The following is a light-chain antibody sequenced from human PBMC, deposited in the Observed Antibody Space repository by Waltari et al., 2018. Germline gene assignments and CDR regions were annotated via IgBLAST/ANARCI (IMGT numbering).Light chain of an antibody. Sequence: ETIMTQSPATLSVSPGERASLSCRASKSVSNNLAWYQQKPGQAPRLLIYAASSRGTGVPGRFSGGGSGTDFTRTISSLQSEDFAVYYCQQYNEWPYTFGQGTKVDIK. CDR3: QQYNEWPYT. V-gene: IGKV3-15*01. CDR1: KSVSNN. CDR2: AAS. J-gene: IGKJ2*01.